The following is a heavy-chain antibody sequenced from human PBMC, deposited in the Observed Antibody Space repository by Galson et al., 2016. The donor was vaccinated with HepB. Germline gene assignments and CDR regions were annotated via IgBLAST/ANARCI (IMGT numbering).Heavy chain of an antibody. CDR3: ARDPGGIGYCTGGTCYEDALDI. D-gene: IGHD2-15*01. J-gene: IGHJ3*02. CDR1: GYTFTTYD. Sequence: SVKVSCKASGYTFTTYDMHWVRQAPGQRLEWMGWINAGHGNTKYSQKFQGRVTISRDTSASTAYMELSSLRSEDTAVYYCARDPGGIGYCTGGTCYEDALDIWGQGTLVTVSS. CDR2: INAGHGNT. V-gene: IGHV1-3*01.